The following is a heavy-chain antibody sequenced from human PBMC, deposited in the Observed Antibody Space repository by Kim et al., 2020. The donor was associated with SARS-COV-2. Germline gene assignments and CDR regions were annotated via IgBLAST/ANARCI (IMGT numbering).Heavy chain of an antibody. CDR1: GFTFSSYE. J-gene: IGHJ6*04. V-gene: IGHV3-48*03. Sequence: GGSLRLSCAASGFTFSSYEMNWVRQAPGKGLEWVSHISSSGSTISYADSVKGRFTISRDNAKNSLYLQMNSLRAEDTAVYYCARDRFAAHISVPGIDYSDYWMDGWSEATSATVPS. CDR2: ISSSGSTI. CDR3: ARDRFAAHISVPGIDYSDYWMDG. D-gene: IGHD6-19*01.